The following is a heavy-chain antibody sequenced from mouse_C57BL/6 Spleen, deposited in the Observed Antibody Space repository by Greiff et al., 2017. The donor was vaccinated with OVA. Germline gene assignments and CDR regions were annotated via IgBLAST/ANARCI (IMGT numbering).Heavy chain of an antibody. V-gene: IGHV1-80*01. Sequence: QVQLKESGAELVKPGASVKISCKASGYAFSSYWMNWVKQRPGKGLEWIGQIYPGDGDTNYNGKFKGKATLTADKSSSTAYMQLSSLTSEDSAVYFCARGDDGYYVPDYWGQGTTLTVSS. CDR3: ARGDDGYYVPDY. J-gene: IGHJ2*01. CDR2: IYPGDGDT. CDR1: GYAFSSYW. D-gene: IGHD2-3*01.